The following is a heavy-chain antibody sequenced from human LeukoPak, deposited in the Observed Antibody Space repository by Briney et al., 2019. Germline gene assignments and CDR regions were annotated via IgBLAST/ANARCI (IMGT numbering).Heavy chain of an antibody. J-gene: IGHJ3*02. V-gene: IGHV3-21*01. CDR1: EFTFSSHS. D-gene: IGHD2-2*01. CDR3: ARSLKVSAALDVFDI. CDR2: ISRSGGSI. Sequence: GGSLRLSCAASEFTFSSHSMNWVRQTPGKGLEWVSSISRSGGSIYYADSLKGRFTISRDNAKNSLYLQMNSLRAEDTAVYFCARSLKVSAALDVFDIWGQGTMVTVSS.